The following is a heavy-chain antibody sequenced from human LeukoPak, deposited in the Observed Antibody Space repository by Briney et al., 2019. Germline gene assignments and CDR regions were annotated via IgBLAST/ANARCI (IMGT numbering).Heavy chain of an antibody. D-gene: IGHD1-14*01. CDR2: INPKSGRT. V-gene: IGHV1-2*02. J-gene: IGHJ4*02. CDR3: ARATAENDY. Sequence: ASVKVSCKASGYTFTGYYMHWVRQAPGQGLDGMGWINPKSGRTNYAQKFQGRVTMTRDTSISTAYMEMSRLRSDDTAVYFCARATAENDYWGQGTLVTVSS. CDR1: GYTFTGYY.